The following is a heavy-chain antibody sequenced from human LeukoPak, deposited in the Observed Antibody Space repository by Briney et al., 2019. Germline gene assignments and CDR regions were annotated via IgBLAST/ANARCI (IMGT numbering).Heavy chain of an antibody. Sequence: SETLSLTCTVSGGSISSYYWSWIRQPPGKGLEWIGCIYYSGSTNYNPSLKSRVTISVDTSKNQFSLKLSSVAAADTAVYYCATGRAYSSVDYWGQGTLVTVSS. CDR1: GGSISSYY. CDR2: IYYSGST. D-gene: IGHD6-19*01. V-gene: IGHV4-59*01. J-gene: IGHJ4*02. CDR3: ATGRAYSSVDY.